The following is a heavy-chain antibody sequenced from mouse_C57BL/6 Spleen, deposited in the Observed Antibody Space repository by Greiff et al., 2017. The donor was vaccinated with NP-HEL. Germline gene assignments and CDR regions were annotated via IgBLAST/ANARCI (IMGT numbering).Heavy chain of an antibody. D-gene: IGHD4-1*02. CDR3: ARASTGIYAMDY. CDR1: GFTFSDYY. J-gene: IGHJ4*01. V-gene: IGHV5-16*01. Sequence: DVKLVESEGGLVQPGSSMKLSCTASGFTFSDYYMAWVRQVPEKGLEWVANINYDGSSTYYLDSLKSRFIISRDNAKNILYLQMSSLKSEDTATYYCARASTGIYAMDYWGQGTSVTVSS. CDR2: INYDGSST.